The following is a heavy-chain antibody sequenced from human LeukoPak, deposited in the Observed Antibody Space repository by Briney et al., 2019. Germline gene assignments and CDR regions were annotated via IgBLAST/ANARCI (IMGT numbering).Heavy chain of an antibody. CDR3: ASGPTGFA. D-gene: IGHD1-14*01. CDR1: GFTFSSYW. CDR2: IKSDGSST. J-gene: IGHJ5*02. Sequence: PGGSLRLSCAAPGFTFSSYWMHWVRQGPGKGLEWVSRIKSDGSSTRYADSVKGRFTVSRDNAKNTLYLQMNSLRAEDTAVYFCASGPTGFAWGQGTLVTVSS. V-gene: IGHV3-74*01.